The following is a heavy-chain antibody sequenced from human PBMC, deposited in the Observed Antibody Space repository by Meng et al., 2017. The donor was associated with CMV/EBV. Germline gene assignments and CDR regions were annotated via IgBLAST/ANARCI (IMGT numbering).Heavy chain of an antibody. D-gene: IGHD3-10*01. J-gene: IGHJ3*02. CDR3: AKAYGSYYIGDAFDI. CDR1: GFTFSSYW. Sequence: GGSLRLSCAASGFTFSSYWMSWVRQAPGKGLEWVANIKQDGSEKYYVDSVKGRFTISRDNAKNSLYLQMNSLRAEDTVLYYCAKAYGSYYIGDAFDIWGQGTMVTVSS. CDR2: IKQDGSEK. V-gene: IGHV3-7*03.